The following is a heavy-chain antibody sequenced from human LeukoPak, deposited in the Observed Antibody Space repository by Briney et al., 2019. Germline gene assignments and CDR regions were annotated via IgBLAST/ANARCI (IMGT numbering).Heavy chain of an antibody. J-gene: IGHJ4*02. CDR2: INCNSGAT. CDR1: GYTFTDYD. CDR3: ARTLHSHYDSSGYFDY. D-gene: IGHD3-22*01. Sequence: ASVKVSCKPSGYTFTDYDMHWVRQAPGQGLEWMGRINCNSGATKYGEKFQGRVTMTRDTSISTVYMELSRLRSVDTAVYFCARTLHSHYDSSGYFDYWGQGTLVTVSS. V-gene: IGHV1-2*02.